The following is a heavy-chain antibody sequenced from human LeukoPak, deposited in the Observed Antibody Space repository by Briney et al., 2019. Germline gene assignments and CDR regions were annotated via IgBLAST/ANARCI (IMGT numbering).Heavy chain of an antibody. CDR2: IYYSGIT. J-gene: IGHJ3*02. Sequence: SETLSLTCSVSGGSISSSSYHWGWIRQPPGKRLEWIATIYYSGITYYNPSVQSRVTISVNTSKNQFSLKLSYVTAADTAVYYCVRDSGATWGRDAFDIWGQGTMLTVSS. D-gene: IGHD1-26*01. CDR1: GGSISSSSYH. V-gene: IGHV4-39*07. CDR3: VRDSGATWGRDAFDI.